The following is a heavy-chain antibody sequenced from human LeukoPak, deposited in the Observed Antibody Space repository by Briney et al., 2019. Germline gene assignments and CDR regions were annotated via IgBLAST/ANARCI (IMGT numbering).Heavy chain of an antibody. CDR3: ARGTPGYSSV. V-gene: IGHV1-46*01. CDR2: INPSGGT. Sequence: ASVKVSCKAFGYTFTSYYVHWVRQAPGQGLEWTGIINPSGGTNYAQKFQGRVTMTRDTSTSTVYMELSSLRSEDTAVYYCARGTPGYSSVWGQGTLVTVSS. CDR1: GYTFTSYY. J-gene: IGHJ4*02. D-gene: IGHD6-19*01.